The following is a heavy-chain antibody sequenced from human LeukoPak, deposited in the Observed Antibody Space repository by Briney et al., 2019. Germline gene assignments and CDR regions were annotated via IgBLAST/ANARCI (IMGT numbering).Heavy chain of an antibody. D-gene: IGHD6-19*01. CDR3: ARGLSHGWYFGY. J-gene: IGHJ4*02. V-gene: IGHV4-39*07. Sequence: PSETLSLTCTVSGGSISSSSYYWGWIRQPPGKGLEWIGSIYYSGSTYYNPSLKSRVTISVDTSKNQFSLKLSSVTAADTAVYYCARGLSHGWYFGYWGQGTLVTVSS. CDR2: IYYSGST. CDR1: GGSISSSSYY.